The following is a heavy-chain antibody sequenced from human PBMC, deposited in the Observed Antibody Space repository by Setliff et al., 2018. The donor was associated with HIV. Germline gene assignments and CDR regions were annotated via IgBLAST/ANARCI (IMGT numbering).Heavy chain of an antibody. CDR1: GGSMSSYY. Sequence: SETLSLTCTVSGGSMSSYYWSWIRQPPGKGLEWIGSIYYTGSTDYNPSLKSRVTISVDTSKNQLSLNLTSVTAADTAVYYCARVETTVRGATYAMDVWGQGTTVTVSS. CDR3: ARVETTVRGATYAMDV. J-gene: IGHJ6*02. CDR2: IYYTGST. V-gene: IGHV4-59*01. D-gene: IGHD3-10*01.